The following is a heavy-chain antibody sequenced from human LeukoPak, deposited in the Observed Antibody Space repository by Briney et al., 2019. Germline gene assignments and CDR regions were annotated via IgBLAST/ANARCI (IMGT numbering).Heavy chain of an antibody. CDR2: IIPILGIA. Sequence: SVKVSCKASGCTFSSYNISWVRQAPGQGLEWMGRIIPILGIASYAQKFQGRVTITTDTSTSTAYMELSSLRSEDTAVYYCAIDQADSSGYLCDYCVQASMVT. D-gene: IGHD3-22*01. V-gene: IGHV1-69*04. CDR3: AIDQADSSGYLCDY. CDR1: GCTFSSYN. J-gene: IGHJ4*02.